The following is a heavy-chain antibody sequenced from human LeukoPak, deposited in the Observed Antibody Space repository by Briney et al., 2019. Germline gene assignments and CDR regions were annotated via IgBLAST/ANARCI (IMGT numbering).Heavy chain of an antibody. CDR3: ARDEGPPYAFDI. CDR2: IKPDGSEK. J-gene: IGHJ3*02. Sequence: GGSLRLSCAVSGFTFSTYWMDWVRQAPGKGPEWVANIKPDGSEKFYVDSVKGRFTVSRDNAKNLLYLQMNSLRAEDTAVYYCARDEGPPYAFDIWGQGTMVTVSS. V-gene: IGHV3-7*03. CDR1: GFTFSTYW.